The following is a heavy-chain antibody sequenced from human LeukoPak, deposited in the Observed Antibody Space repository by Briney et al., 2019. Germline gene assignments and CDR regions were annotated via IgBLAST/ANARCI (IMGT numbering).Heavy chain of an antibody. J-gene: IGHJ4*02. CDR2: INSDGSWT. V-gene: IGHV3-74*01. Sequence: GGSLRLSCAASGNYWMHWVRQAPGKGLVWVSHINSDGSWTSYADSVKGRFTISRDNAKNTVYLQMNSLRAEDTAVYYCVSFYEAYWGRGTLVTVSS. D-gene: IGHD2/OR15-2a*01. CDR1: GNYW. CDR3: VSFYEAY.